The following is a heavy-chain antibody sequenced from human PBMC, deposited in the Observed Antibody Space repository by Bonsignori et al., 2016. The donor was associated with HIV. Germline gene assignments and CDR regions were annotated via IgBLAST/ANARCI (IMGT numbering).Heavy chain of an antibody. CDR3: ARDSCSSTSCYGAFYNWFDP. J-gene: IGHJ5*02. CDR2: IYYSGST. V-gene: IGHV4-59*01. D-gene: IGHD2-2*01. Sequence: WIRQPPGKGLEWIGYIYYSGSTNYNPSLKSRVTISVDTSKNQFSLKLSSVTAADTAVYYCARDSCSSTSCYGAFYNWFDPWGQGTLVTVSS.